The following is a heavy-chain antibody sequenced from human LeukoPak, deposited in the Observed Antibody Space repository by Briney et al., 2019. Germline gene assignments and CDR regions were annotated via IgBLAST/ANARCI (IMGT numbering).Heavy chain of an antibody. CDR3: AREWFGELFLDY. CDR2: ISAYNGNT. Sequence: ASVKVSCKASGYTFTSYGISWVRQAPGQGPEWMGWISAYNGNTNYAQKLQGRVTMTTDTSTSTAYMELRSLRSDDTAVYYCAREWFGELFLDYWGQGTLVTVSS. J-gene: IGHJ4*02. D-gene: IGHD3-10*01. V-gene: IGHV1-18*01. CDR1: GYTFTSYG.